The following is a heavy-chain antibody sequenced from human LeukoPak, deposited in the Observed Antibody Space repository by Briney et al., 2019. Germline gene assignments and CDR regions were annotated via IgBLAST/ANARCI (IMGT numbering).Heavy chain of an antibody. J-gene: IGHJ4*02. CDR3: ARVSRWASSSSCDY. V-gene: IGHV3-7*03. D-gene: IGHD6-6*01. CDR2: IKQDGGET. CDR1: GFTFNSYT. Sequence: GGSLRLSCAASGFTFNSYTMNWVRQAPGKGLEWVSNIKQDGGETYYADSVKGRFTISRDNAKNTLYLQMNSLRAEDMATYYCARVSRWASSSSCDYWGQGTLVTVSS.